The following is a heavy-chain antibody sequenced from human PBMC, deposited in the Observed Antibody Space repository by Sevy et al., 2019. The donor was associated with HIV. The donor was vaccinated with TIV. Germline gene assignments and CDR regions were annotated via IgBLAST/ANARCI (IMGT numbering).Heavy chain of an antibody. CDR1: GYVFTNYG. Sequence: ASVKVSCKASGYVFTNYGISWVRQAPGQGLEWMGWISAFSGNTNYAQNLQGRVTMTTDTSTTTAYMELRSLRSDDTAVYYCARPVVGEELEGAFDIWGQGTMVTVSS. CDR2: ISAFSGNT. CDR3: ARPVVGEELEGAFDI. J-gene: IGHJ3*02. V-gene: IGHV1-18*01. D-gene: IGHD1-1*01.